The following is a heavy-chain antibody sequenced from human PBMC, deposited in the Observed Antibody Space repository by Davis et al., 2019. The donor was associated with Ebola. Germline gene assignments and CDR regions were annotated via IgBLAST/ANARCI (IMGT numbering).Heavy chain of an antibody. Sequence: SVKVSCKASGDSFRSDAISWVRQAPGQGLEWMGGIIPILGIANYAQKFQGRVTITADESTSTAYTELSSLRSEDTAVYYCARGQWPFYFDYWGQGTLVTVSS. CDR1: GDSFRSDA. J-gene: IGHJ4*02. D-gene: IGHD6-19*01. CDR2: IIPILGIA. CDR3: ARGQWPFYFDY. V-gene: IGHV1-69*10.